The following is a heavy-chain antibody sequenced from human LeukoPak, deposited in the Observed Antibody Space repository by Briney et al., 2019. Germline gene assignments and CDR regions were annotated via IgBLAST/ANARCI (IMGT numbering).Heavy chain of an antibody. CDR3: ARDRYLSAA. CDR1: GFMFGDYG. V-gene: IGHV3-7*01. J-gene: IGHJ4*02. Sequence: GGSLRLSCTASGFMFGDYGMSWVRQAPGKGLEWVANIKEDGSEKYCVNSVKGRFTISRDNAKNSLYLQMNSLKVEDTAVYYCARDRYLSAAWGQGTLVTVSS. D-gene: IGHD3-9*01. CDR2: IKEDGSEK.